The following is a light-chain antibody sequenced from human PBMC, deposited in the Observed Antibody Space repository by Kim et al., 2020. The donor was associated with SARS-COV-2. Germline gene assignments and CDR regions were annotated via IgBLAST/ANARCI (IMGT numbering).Light chain of an antibody. CDR2: DVS. J-gene: IGLJ3*02. CDR1: SSDVGAYNY. V-gene: IGLV2-14*04. CDR3: SSFTTSSTWV. Sequence: GQSITISCTGTSSDVGAYNYVSWFQQYPDKAPKLMIYDVSKRPSGVSNRFSGSKSGNTASLTISGLQAEDEADYYCSSFTTSSTWVCGGGTQLTVL.